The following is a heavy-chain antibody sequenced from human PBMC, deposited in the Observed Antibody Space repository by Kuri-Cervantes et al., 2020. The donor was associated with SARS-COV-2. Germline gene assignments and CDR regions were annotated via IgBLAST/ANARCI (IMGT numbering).Heavy chain of an antibody. CDR2: IIPIFGTA. CDR1: GGTFSSYA. V-gene: IGHV1-69*06. CDR3: ARLRLGELSLSDDYYYYGMDV. J-gene: IGHJ6*02. Sequence: SVKVSCKASGGTFSSYAISWVRQAPGQGLEWVGGIIPIFGTANYAQKFQGRVTITADKSTSTAYMELSSLRSEDTAVYYCARLRLGELSLSDDYYYYGMDVWGQGTTVTVSS. D-gene: IGHD3-16*02.